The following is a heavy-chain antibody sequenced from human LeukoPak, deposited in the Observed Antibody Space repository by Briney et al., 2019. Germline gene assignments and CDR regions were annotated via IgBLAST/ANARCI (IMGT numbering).Heavy chain of an antibody. J-gene: IGHJ5*02. CDR2: ICGSGGST. Sequence: GESLTLSCAASGFTISSYGMSWIRQAPGKGLEWVSAICGSGGSTYYAASVSRRSTISRDHSKHTLYLQMTVPRADDTAIYFCSKDFRYCGGNNCYGWFDPWGQGTLVTVSS. D-gene: IGHD2-15*01. CDR3: SKDFRYCGGNNCYGWFDP. V-gene: IGHV3-23*01. CDR1: GFTISSYG.